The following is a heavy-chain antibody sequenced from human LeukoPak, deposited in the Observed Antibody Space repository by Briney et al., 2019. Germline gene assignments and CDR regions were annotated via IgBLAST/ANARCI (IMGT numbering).Heavy chain of an antibody. J-gene: IGHJ4*02. CDR2: INGYNGNT. CDR3: ARDLADGYNYGSRPFDY. Sequence: ASVKVSCKASGYTFSTYGISWVRQAPGQGLEWMGWINGYNGNTNYAQKLQGRVTMTTDTSTSTAYMELRSLRSDDTAVYYCARDLADGYNYGSRPFDYWGQGTLVTVSS. D-gene: IGHD5-18*01. V-gene: IGHV1-18*01. CDR1: GYTFSTYG.